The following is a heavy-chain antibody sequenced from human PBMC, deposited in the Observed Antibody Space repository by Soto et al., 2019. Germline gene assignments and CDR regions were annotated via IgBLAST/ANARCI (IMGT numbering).Heavy chain of an antibody. Sequence: QLQLQESGPGLVKPSETLSLTCTVSGGSISSSSYYWGWIRQPPGKGLEWIGSSYYSGSTYYNPSLKSRVTISVDTSKNQFSLKLSSVTAADTAVYYCIRMDTAMVDYWGQGTLVTVSS. CDR2: SYYSGST. CDR1: GGSISSSSYY. J-gene: IGHJ4*02. CDR3: IRMDTAMVDY. V-gene: IGHV4-39*01. D-gene: IGHD5-18*01.